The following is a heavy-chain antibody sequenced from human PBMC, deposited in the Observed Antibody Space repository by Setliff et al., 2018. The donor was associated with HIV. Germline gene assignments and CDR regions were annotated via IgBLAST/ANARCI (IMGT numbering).Heavy chain of an antibody. CDR3: ATGKNSGYGSDAFDI. D-gene: IGHD5-12*01. CDR1: GYTFTSYD. V-gene: IGHV1-8*02. J-gene: IGHJ3*02. CDR2: MNPNSGNT. Sequence: ASVKVSCKASGYTFTSYDINWVRQATGQGLEWMGWMNPNSGNTAYAQKFQGRVTMPRNTSISTAYMELSSLRSEDTAVYYCATGKNSGYGSDAFDIWGQGTMVTVSS.